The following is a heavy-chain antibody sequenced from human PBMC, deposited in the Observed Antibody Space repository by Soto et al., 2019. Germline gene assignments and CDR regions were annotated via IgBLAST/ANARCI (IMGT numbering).Heavy chain of an antibody. CDR2: ISYDGSEK. V-gene: IGHV3-30*18. CDR3: VKDSSPGGYFDS. CDR1: GFTFRNFG. J-gene: IGHJ4*02. Sequence: QVQLVESGGGVVHPGRSLRLSCAVSGFTFRNFGMHWVRQAPGKGLEWVAVISYDGSEKYYAESVKGRFTVFRDNYKNTLSLQVNSLRSDDTAVYYCVKDSSPGGYFDSWGQGTLVTVSS. D-gene: IGHD2-15*01.